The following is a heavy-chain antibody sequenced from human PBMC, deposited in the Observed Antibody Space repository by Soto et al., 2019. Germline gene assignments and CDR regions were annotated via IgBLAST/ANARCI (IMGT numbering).Heavy chain of an antibody. D-gene: IGHD3-3*01. CDR2: IFPDDSDT. V-gene: IGHV5-51*01. J-gene: IGHJ4*02. Sequence: PGESLKISCKASGYSITSYWIAWVRQMPGLGLEWMGIIFPDDSDTRYSPSFQGQVTISADKSISTAYVQWSSLKASDTAMYYCTRGGVATRTFDYWGQGTLVTVS. CDR3: TRGGVATRTFDY. CDR1: GYSITSYW.